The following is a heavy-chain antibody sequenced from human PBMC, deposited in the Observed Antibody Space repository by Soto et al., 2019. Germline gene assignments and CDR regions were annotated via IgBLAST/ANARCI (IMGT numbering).Heavy chain of an antibody. CDR3: ARVPRGISGSLDY. CDR1: GFTFSSYS. CDR2: ISSSSSYI. Sequence: GGSLRLSCAASGFTFSSYSMNWVRQAPGKGLEWVSSISSSSSYIYYADSVKGRFTISRDNAKNSLYLQMNSLRAEDTAVYYCARVPRGISGSLDYWGQGTLVTVS. V-gene: IGHV3-21*01. D-gene: IGHD3-22*01. J-gene: IGHJ4*02.